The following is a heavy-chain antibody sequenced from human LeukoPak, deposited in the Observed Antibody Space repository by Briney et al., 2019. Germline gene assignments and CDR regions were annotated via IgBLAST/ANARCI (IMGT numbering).Heavy chain of an antibody. CDR1: GFAFSTYW. J-gene: IGHJ4*02. CDR2: INQDGSVK. V-gene: IGHV3-7*03. D-gene: IGHD3-3*01. CDR3: TRDFVF. Sequence: GRSLRLSCAAPGFAFSTYWMDWVRQAPGKGLEWVGNINQDGSVKHYVDSVRGRFTISRDNARNSVYLQMSALRVEDTAVYYCTRDFVFWGQGSLVTASS.